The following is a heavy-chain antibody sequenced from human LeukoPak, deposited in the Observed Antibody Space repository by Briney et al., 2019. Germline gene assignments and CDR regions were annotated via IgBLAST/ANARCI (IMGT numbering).Heavy chain of an antibody. J-gene: IGHJ6*03. Sequence: PSETLSLTCTVSGGSISSYYWSWIRQPPGKGLEWIGYIYYSGSTNYNPSLKSRVTISVDTSKNQFSLKLSSVTAADRAVYYCARSLRWMNLYTPYYMDVSGKGTTVTVSS. V-gene: IGHV4-59*01. CDR3: ARSLRWMNLYTPYYMDV. CDR2: IYYSGST. D-gene: IGHD2-15*01. CDR1: GGSISSYY.